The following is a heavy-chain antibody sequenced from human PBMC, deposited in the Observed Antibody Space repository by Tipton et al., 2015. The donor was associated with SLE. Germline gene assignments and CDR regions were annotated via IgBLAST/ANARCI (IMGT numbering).Heavy chain of an antibody. V-gene: IGHV4-39*07. CDR3: ARHQSSGPQPYY. Sequence: TLSLTCSVSGASLSSSNYYWGRIRQSPGKGLEWIGSIYYTGSTYYNPSLKSRVTITIDTSQSQFSLKLNSVTAADTAVYYCARHQSSGPQPYYWGQGTLVTVSS. CDR2: IYYTGST. J-gene: IGHJ4*02. D-gene: IGHD6-19*01. CDR1: GASLSSSNYY.